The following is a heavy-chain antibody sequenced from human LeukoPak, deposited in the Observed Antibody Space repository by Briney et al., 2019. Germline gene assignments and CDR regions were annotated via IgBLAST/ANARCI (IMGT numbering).Heavy chain of an antibody. CDR1: GFTFSSYA. J-gene: IGHJ6*02. Sequence: PGGSLRLSCAASGFTFSSYAMYWVRQAPGKGLGWVAVISYDGSNKYYADSVKGRFTISRDNSKNTLYLQMNSLRAEDTAVYYCARAGRSGYYYYYYGMDVWGQGTTVTVSS. V-gene: IGHV3-30-3*01. CDR2: ISYDGSNK. CDR3: ARAGRSGYYYYYYGMDV. D-gene: IGHD3-22*01.